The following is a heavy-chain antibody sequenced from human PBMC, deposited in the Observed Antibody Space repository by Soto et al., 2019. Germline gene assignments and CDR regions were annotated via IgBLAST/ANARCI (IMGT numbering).Heavy chain of an antibody. CDR2: IHYSGST. D-gene: IGHD6-25*01. J-gene: IGHJ5*02. V-gene: IGHV4-61*08. CDR3: ARPHGGSSGWDNWFDP. CDR1: GGSISSGGYY. Sequence: SETLSLTCAVSGGSISSGGYYWSWIRQPPGKGLEWIGYIHYSGSTNYNPSLKSRVTISVDTSKNQFSLKLRSVTAADTAVYYCARPHGGSSGWDNWFDPWGQGTLVTVSS.